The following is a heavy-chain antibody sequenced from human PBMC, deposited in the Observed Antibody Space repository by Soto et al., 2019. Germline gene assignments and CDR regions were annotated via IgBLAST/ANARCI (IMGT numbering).Heavy chain of an antibody. CDR1: GGSISSSSNH. CDR2: IYYSENT. J-gene: IGHJ4*02. V-gene: IGHV4-39*02. CDR3: ARDRDAYGDY. Sequence: PSETLSLTCTVSGGSISSSSNHWGWIRQPPGKGLEWIGNIYYSENTYYNPSLKSRVTISVDTSKNQFSLKLSSVTAADTAVYYCARDRDAYGDYWGRGTLVTVSS. D-gene: IGHD4-17*01.